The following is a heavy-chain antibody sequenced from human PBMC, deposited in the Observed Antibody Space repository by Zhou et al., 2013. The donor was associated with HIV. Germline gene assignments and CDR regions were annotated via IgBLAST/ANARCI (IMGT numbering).Heavy chain of an antibody. J-gene: IGHJ4*02. Sequence: QVQLVQSGAELKKPGSSVRVSCKASGGTLSSYAISWVRQAPGQGLEWMGGTIILYVTVNYAQKFQGRVTITTDESTSTAYMELGSLRSEDTAVYYCARTHKGRSFDYWGQGTLVTVSS. D-gene: IGHD3-10*01. CDR3: ARTHKGRSFDY. CDR2: TIILYVTV. V-gene: IGHV1-69*05. CDR1: GGTLSSYA.